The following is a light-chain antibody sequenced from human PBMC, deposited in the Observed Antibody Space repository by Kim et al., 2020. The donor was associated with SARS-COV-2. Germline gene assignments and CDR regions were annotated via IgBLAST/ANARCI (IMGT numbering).Light chain of an antibody. V-gene: IGLV3-19*01. CDR3: NSRDSSGNHAV. CDR2: GKN. J-gene: IGLJ7*01. Sequence: ALGQTVRITCQGDSLRSYYASWYQQKPGQAPVLVIYGKNNRPSGIPDRFSGSSSGNTASFTITGAQAEDEADYYCNSRDSSGNHAVFGGGTQLTVL. CDR1: SLRSYY.